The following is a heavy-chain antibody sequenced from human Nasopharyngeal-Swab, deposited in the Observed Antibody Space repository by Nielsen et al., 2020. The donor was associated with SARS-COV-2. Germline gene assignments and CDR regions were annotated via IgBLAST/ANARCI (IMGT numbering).Heavy chain of an antibody. J-gene: IGHJ4*02. Sequence: GESLQISCAASGFTVSSYSMNWVRQAPGKGLEWVSSISSSSSYIYYADSVKGRFTISRDNAKNSLYLQMNSLRAEDTAVYYCARGGNSVYWGQGTLVTVSS. V-gene: IGHV3-21*01. CDR2: ISSSSSYI. CDR3: ARGGNSVY. D-gene: IGHD4-23*01. CDR1: GFTVSSYS.